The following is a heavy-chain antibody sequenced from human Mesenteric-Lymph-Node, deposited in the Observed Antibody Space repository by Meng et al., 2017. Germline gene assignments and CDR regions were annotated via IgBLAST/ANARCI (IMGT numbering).Heavy chain of an antibody. J-gene: IGHJ2*01. CDR2: IYYSGST. CDR3: ARARITMVRGVIQRSYWYFDL. Sequence: SETLSLTCTVSGGSISSYYWSWIRQPPGKGLEWIGYIYYSGSTNYNPSLKSRVTISVDTSKNQFSLKLSSVTAADTAVYYCARARITMVRGVIQRSYWYFDLWGLGTLVTVSS. CDR1: GGSISSYY. V-gene: IGHV4-59*01. D-gene: IGHD3-10*01.